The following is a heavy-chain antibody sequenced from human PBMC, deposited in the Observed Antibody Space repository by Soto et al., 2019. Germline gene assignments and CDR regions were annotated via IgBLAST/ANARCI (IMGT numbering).Heavy chain of an antibody. J-gene: IGHJ3*02. CDR3: ARQKRTGTTFRIHAFDI. Sequence: PSETLSLTCTVSGGSISSSSYYWGWIRQPPGKGLEWIGSIYYSGSTYYNPSLKSRVTISVDTSKNQFSLKLSSVTAADTAVYYCARQKRTGTTFRIHAFDIWGQGTMVTVS. D-gene: IGHD1-7*01. CDR1: GGSISSSSYY. CDR2: IYYSGST. V-gene: IGHV4-39*01.